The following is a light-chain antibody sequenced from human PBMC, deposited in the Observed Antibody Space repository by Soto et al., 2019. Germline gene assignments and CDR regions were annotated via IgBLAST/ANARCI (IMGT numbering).Light chain of an antibody. J-gene: IGKJ5*01. CDR1: QSFSSN. Sequence: EIVMTQSPATLSVSSGERATLSCRASQSFSSNLAWYQQKPGQPPRLLIYDASTRATGIPARFSGSGSGTEFILTISSLQSEDFAVYYCQHYNNWHITFGQGTRLEIK. CDR2: DAS. V-gene: IGKV3-15*01. CDR3: QHYNNWHIT.